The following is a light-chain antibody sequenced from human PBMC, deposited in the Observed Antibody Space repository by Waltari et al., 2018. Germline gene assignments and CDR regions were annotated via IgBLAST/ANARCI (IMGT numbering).Light chain of an antibody. J-gene: IGKJ1*01. Sequence: EIVMTQSPATLSVSPGERATLSCRASQSISSKLAWYQQQPGQAPRLLIYGASTRDTGLPARFSGSVSGTEFTLTISSLQSEDFAVYYCQQYNNWPQTFGQGTKVEIK. V-gene: IGKV3-15*01. CDR2: GAS. CDR1: QSISSK. CDR3: QQYNNWPQT.